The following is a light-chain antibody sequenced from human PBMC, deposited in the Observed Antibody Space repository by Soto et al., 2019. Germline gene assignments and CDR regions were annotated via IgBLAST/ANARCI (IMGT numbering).Light chain of an antibody. V-gene: IGLV2-14*03. CDR3: SSCANTRTLHV. J-gene: IGLJ1*01. CDR2: DVS. CDR1: SSDVGGYNY. Sequence: QSALTQPASVSGSPGQSITISCTGASSDVGGYNYVSWYQQHPGKAPKLIIYDVSNRPSGVSDRFSGSKSGNTASLTISGLQTEDEANDFSSSCANTRTLHVFRTGTKVTVL.